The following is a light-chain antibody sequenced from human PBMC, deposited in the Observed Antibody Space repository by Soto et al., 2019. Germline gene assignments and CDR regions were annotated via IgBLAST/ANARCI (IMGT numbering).Light chain of an antibody. CDR2: HAY. J-gene: IGKJ5*01. V-gene: IGKV3-11*01. CDR1: QSFRGL. CDR3: QRRHMWPIT. Sequence: EVVLTQSPVTLSLSPGERATLSCRASQSFRGLLAWYQQKPGQAPRLLIYHAYNRATGIPPRFSGSGSGTDFTLTISSLEPEDSAVYYCQRRHMWPITFGQGTRLEIK.